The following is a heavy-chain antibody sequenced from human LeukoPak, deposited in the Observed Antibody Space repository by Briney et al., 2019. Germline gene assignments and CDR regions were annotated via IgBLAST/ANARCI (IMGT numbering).Heavy chain of an antibody. J-gene: IGHJ5*02. CDR3: ARMVFRVYGSGSYRAPSWFDP. V-gene: IGHV4-38-2*02. Sequence: SETLSLTCTVSGYSISSGYYWGWIRQPPGKGLEWIGSIYHSGSTYYNPSLKSRVTISVDTSKNQFSLKLSSVTAADTAVYYCARMVFRVYGSGSYRAPSWFDPWGQGTLVTVSS. D-gene: IGHD3-10*01. CDR1: GYSISSGYY. CDR2: IYHSGST.